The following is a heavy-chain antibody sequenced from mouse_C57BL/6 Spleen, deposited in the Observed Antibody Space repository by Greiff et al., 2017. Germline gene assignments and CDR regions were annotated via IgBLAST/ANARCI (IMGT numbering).Heavy chain of an antibody. Sequence: QVQLQQSGAELARPGASVKMSCKASGYTFTSYTMHWVKQRPGQGLEWIGYINPSSGYTKYNQKFKDKATLTADKSSSTAYMQLSSLTSEDSAVYYCASLYGNYVYFDYWGQGTTLTVSS. CDR3: ASLYGNYVYFDY. J-gene: IGHJ2*01. D-gene: IGHD2-1*01. CDR2: INPSSGYT. V-gene: IGHV1-4*01. CDR1: GYTFTSYT.